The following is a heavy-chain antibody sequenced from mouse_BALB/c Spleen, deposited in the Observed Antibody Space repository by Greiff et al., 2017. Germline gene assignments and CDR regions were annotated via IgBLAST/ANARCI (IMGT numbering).Heavy chain of an antibody. CDR3: TKGNSLEGYAMDY. CDR1: GYTFTSYW. CDR2: INPSNGGT. D-gene: IGHD2-1*01. V-gene: IGHV1S16*01. Sequence: QVQLQQPGAELVKPGASVKLSCKASGYTFTSYWMHWVQLRPGQGFEWIGEINPSNGGTNYNEKFKRKATLTVDKSSSTAYMQLSSLTSEDSAVYYCTKGNSLEGYAMDYWGQGTSVTVSS. J-gene: IGHJ4*01.